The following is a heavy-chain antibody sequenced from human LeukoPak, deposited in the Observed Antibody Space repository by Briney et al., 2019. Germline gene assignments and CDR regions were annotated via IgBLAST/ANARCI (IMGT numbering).Heavy chain of an antibody. D-gene: IGHD1-26*01. J-gene: IGHJ4*02. CDR2: IRWNNVGI. Sequence: GGSLRLSCEGSGFAFNDYGMHWVRQAPGKGLEWVSGIRWNNVGIGYADSVKGRFTISRDNAKNSLYLQMNSLRAEDTALYYCAKAPGTLGAKGYFDYWGQGTLVTVSS. CDR1: GFAFNDYG. V-gene: IGHV3-9*01. CDR3: AKAPGTLGAKGYFDY.